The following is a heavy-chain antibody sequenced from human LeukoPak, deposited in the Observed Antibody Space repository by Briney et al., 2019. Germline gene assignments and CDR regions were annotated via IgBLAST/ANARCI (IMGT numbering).Heavy chain of an antibody. CDR1: GGYY. Sequence: ASETLSLTCAVYGGYYWSWIRQPPGKGLEWIGGINPSGITNYNPSLKSRVTISVDTSKNQFSLRLSSVTAADTAVYYCARHFPQKGGGITMVRGVRQPRGAFDIWGQGTMVTVSS. CDR2: INPSGIT. J-gene: IGHJ3*02. CDR3: ARHFPQKGGGITMVRGVRQPRGAFDI. V-gene: IGHV4-34*01. D-gene: IGHD3-10*01.